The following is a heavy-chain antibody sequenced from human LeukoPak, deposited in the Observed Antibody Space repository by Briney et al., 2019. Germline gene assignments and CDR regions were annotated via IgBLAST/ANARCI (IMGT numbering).Heavy chain of an antibody. CDR1: GGTFSSYA. CDR2: IIPIFGTA. D-gene: IGHD5-12*01. CDR3: ARDGHSGYDFIY. V-gene: IGHV1-69*13. J-gene: IGHJ4*02. Sequence: ASVKVSCKASGGTFSSYAISWVRQAPGQGLEWMGGIIPIFGTANYAQKFQGRVTITADESTSTAYMELSSLRSEDTAVYHCARDGHSGYDFIYWGQGTLVTVSS.